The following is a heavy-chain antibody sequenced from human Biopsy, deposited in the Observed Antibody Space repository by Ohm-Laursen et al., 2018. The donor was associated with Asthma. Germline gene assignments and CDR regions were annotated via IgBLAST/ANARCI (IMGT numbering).Heavy chain of an antibody. CDR2: INSDGSST. CDR1: GFTFSSYW. V-gene: IGHV3-74*01. D-gene: IGHD2-2*01. CDR3: AREGHEYCSSTSCASFDY. J-gene: IGHJ4*02. Sequence: SLRLSCAASGFTFSSYWMHWVRQAPGKGLVWVSRINSDGSSTSYADSVKGRFTISRDNAKNTLYLEMNSLRAEDTAVYYCAREGHEYCSSTSCASFDYWGQGTLVTVSS.